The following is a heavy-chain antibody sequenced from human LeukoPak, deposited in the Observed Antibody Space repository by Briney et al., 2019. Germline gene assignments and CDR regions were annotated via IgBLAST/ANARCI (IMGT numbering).Heavy chain of an antibody. Sequence: GGSLRLSCAASGFTFSSYGMHWVRQAPGKGLEWVAVISYDGSNQYYADSVKGRFTISRDNSKNTLYLQMNSLRAEDTAVYYCAGESSGLFDYWGQGTLVTVSS. CDR1: GFTFSSYG. CDR3: AGESSGLFDY. J-gene: IGHJ4*02. V-gene: IGHV3-30*03. D-gene: IGHD3-22*01. CDR2: ISYDGSNQ.